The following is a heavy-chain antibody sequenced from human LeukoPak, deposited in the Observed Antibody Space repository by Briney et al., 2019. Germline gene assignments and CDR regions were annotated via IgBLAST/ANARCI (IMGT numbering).Heavy chain of an antibody. Sequence: SQTLSLTCTVSGGSISSSSYYWGWIRQPPGKGLEWIGSIYYSGSTYYNPSLKSRVTISVDTSKNQFSLKLSSVTAADTAVYYCASSFPGGYCSSTSCRYNWFDPWGQGTLVTVSS. V-gene: IGHV4-39*01. CDR2: IYYSGST. CDR3: ASSFPGGYCSSTSCRYNWFDP. J-gene: IGHJ5*02. D-gene: IGHD2-2*01. CDR1: GGSISSSSYY.